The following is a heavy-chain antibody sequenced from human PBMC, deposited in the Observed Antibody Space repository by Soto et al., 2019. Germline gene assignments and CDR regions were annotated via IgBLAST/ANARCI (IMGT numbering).Heavy chain of an antibody. CDR2: ILHTGGT. CDR3: ARLQFGEGFDY. D-gene: IGHD3-10*01. J-gene: IGHJ4*02. V-gene: IGHV4-30-2*01. Sequence: TLSLTCAVAGGCISGGGFAWSWIRQPPGKGLEWIGYILHTGGTQYNPSLKSRVSMSVDKSKNQFSLHLTSVTAADTAVYYCARLQFGEGFDYWGQGALVTVSS. CDR1: GGCISGGGFA.